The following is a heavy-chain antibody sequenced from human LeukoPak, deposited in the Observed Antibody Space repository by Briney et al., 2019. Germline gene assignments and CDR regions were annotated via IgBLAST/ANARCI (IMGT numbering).Heavy chain of an antibody. D-gene: IGHD6-19*01. J-gene: IGHJ4*02. CDR2: INPNSGGT. CDR3: ARVAAVAGGQIDY. CDR1: GYTFTGYY. V-gene: IGHV1-2*06. Sequence: ASVKVSCKASGYTFTGYYMHWVRRAPGQGREWMGRINPNSGGTNYAQKFQGRVTMTRDTSISTAYMELSRLRSDDTAVYYCARVAAVAGGQIDYWGQGTLLTVSS.